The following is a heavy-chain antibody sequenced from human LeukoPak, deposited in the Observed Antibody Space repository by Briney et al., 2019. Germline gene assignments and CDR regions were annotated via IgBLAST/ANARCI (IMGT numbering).Heavy chain of an antibody. Sequence: GGSLRLSCSASGFTFSSYVMTWVRQAPGKGLEWVSAISASGYSTYYAASVKGRFTISRDNSKNTLYLQMNSLRAEDAALYYCAKDLGGSGHFWDYWGQGTLVTVSS. CDR3: AKDLGGSGHFWDY. J-gene: IGHJ4*02. CDR2: ISASGYST. CDR1: GFTFSSYV. V-gene: IGHV3-23*01. D-gene: IGHD3-22*01.